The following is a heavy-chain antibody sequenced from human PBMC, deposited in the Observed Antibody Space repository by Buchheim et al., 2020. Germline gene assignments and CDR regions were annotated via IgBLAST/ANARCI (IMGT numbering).Heavy chain of an antibody. V-gene: IGHV3-23*01. CDR2: ISSGAGGI. CDR3: AKDGYSSGWGFDY. D-gene: IGHD6-19*01. Sequence: EVQLLESGGGLVQPGGSVRLSCVGSGYTFSNYAMSWDRQAPGKGLEWVSAISSGAGGIKYADSVKGRFTISRDNSRTTLYLQMNSLTAEDTAIYYCAKDGYSSGWGFDYWGQGTL. CDR1: GYTFSNYA. J-gene: IGHJ4*02.